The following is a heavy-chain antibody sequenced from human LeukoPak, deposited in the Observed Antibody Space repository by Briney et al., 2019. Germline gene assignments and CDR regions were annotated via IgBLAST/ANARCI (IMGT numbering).Heavy chain of an antibody. Sequence: APVKVPCKASGYTFTGYYMHWVRQAPGQGLEWMGWINPNSGGTNYAQKFQGRVTMTRDTSISTAYMELSRLRSDDTAVYYCARGGSSSWYGHYYYYMDVWGKGTTVTVSS. J-gene: IGHJ6*03. D-gene: IGHD6-13*01. V-gene: IGHV1-2*02. CDR3: ARGGSSSWYGHYYYYMDV. CDR1: GYTFTGYY. CDR2: INPNSGGT.